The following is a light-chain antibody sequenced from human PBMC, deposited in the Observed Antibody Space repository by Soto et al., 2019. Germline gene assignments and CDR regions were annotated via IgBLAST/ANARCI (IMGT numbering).Light chain of an antibody. J-gene: IGKJ1*01. Sequence: DIQMTQSPSSLSASVGDRVTITCRASQGISSYLAWYQQKLGKVPKLLIYAASTLQSGVPSRFSGSGSGTDFSLTISSLQPEDVATYYCQKYNSVPWTFGQGTKVEIK. CDR2: AAS. V-gene: IGKV1-27*01. CDR3: QKYNSVPWT. CDR1: QGISSY.